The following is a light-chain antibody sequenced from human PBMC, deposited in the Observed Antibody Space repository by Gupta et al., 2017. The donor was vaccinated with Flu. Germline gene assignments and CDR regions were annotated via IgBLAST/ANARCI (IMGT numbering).Light chain of an antibody. V-gene: IGLV1-40*01. CDR3: QSYASSLSGAV. Sequence: QSVLTQPPSVSGAPGQRVTISCTGSSSNIGAGYDVHWYQQLPGTAPKPLSYGNSNRPSGVPDRFSGYKSGTSASREITGLQAEDEADYYCQSYASSLSGAVFGGGTKLTVL. CDR1: SSNIGAGYD. J-gene: IGLJ3*02. CDR2: GNS.